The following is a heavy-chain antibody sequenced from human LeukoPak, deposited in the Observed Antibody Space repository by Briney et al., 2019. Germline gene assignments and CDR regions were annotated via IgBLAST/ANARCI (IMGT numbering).Heavy chain of an antibody. CDR2: VYPASGAT. J-gene: IGHJ4*02. CDR3: ARVPGGTTDLDY. D-gene: IGHD1/OR15-1a*01. CDR1: GYTVSGYY. Sequence: ASVKVSCKASGYTVSGYYIHWVRQAPGQGLEWMGGVYPASGATDYAQKFQGRVTMTRDTSVSSAYMELDGLSSDDTAVYYCARVPGGTTDLDYWGQGTLVTVSS. V-gene: IGHV1-2*02.